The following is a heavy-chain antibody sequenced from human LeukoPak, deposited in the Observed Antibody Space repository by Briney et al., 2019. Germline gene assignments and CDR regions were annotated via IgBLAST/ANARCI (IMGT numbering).Heavy chain of an antibody. J-gene: IGHJ4*02. CDR3: ARDPRTGSPDYFDY. D-gene: IGHD3-10*01. Sequence: PGGSLRLSCAASGFTFSDHYMDWVRQAPGKGLEWVAVIGYDGRFKFHSDSVKGRFTVSRDDSKNTLYLQMNSLRPEDTAVYYCARDPRTGSPDYFDYWGQGTLVTVST. CDR1: GFTFSDHY. CDR2: IGYDGRFK. V-gene: IGHV3-30*03.